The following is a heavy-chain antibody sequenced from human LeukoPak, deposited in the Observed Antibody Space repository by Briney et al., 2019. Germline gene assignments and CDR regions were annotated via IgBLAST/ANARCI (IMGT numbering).Heavy chain of an antibody. CDR3: ARVMELWFGQDYYFDY. CDR1: GFSFSNYG. Sequence: GGSLRLSCAASGFSFSNYGMNWVRQAPGKGLEWVSAISGSTGRTYYADSVKGRFTISRDNAKNSLYLQMNSLRAEDTAVYYCARVMELWFGQDYYFDYWGQGTLVTVSS. J-gene: IGHJ4*02. D-gene: IGHD3-10*01. V-gene: IGHV3-21*01. CDR2: ISGSTGRT.